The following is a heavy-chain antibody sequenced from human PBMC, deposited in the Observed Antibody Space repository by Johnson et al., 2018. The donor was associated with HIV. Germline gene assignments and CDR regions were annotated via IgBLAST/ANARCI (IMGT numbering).Heavy chain of an antibody. CDR1: GFTFSTYD. V-gene: IGHV3-30-3*01. J-gene: IGHJ3*02. CDR3: ARATVDDYGDYDYAFDI. Sequence: QVQLVESGGGVVQPGRSLRFSCAASGFTFSTYDMHWVRQAPGKGLDWVAVISYDGNNKYYEDSVKGRFTISRDNSKKTMYQQMNSLRAEDTAVYYCARATVDDYGDYDYAFDIWGQGTMVTVSS. D-gene: IGHD4-17*01. CDR2: ISYDGNNK.